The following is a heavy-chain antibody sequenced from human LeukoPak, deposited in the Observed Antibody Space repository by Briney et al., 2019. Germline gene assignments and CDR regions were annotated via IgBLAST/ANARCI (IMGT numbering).Heavy chain of an antibody. D-gene: IGHD6-13*01. CDR3: AYSSSWYVGSSAFDI. CDR1: GFTFSSYA. Sequence: PGGSLRLSCAASGFTFSSYAMNWVRQAPGKGLKWVSAISGSGGSTYYADSVKGRFTISRDNSKNTLYLQMNSLRAEDTAVYYCAYSSSWYVGSSAFDIWGQGTMVTVSS. CDR2: ISGSGGST. J-gene: IGHJ3*02. V-gene: IGHV3-23*01.